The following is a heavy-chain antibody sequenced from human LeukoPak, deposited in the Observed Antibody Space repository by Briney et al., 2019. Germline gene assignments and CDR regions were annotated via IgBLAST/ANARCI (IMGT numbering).Heavy chain of an antibody. J-gene: IGHJ4*02. CDR1: GFAFSSYS. CDR3: ATAKSLAARDY. Sequence: GGSLRLSCAASGFAFSSYSMNWVRQAPGKGLEWVSSISSSSSYIYYADSAKGRFTISRDNAKNSLYLQMNSRRAEDTAVYYCATAKSLAARDYWGQGTLVTVSS. CDR2: ISSSSSYI. V-gene: IGHV3-21*01. D-gene: IGHD6-6*01.